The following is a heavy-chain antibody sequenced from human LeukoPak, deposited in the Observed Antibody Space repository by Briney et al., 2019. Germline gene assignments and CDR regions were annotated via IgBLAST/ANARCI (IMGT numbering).Heavy chain of an antibody. J-gene: IGHJ5*02. Sequence: ASVKVSCKASGYTFTGYYMHWVRQAPGQGLEWMGIINPSGGSTSYAQKFQGRVTMTRDTSTSTVYMELSSLRSEDTAVYYCARVPYSSGWYSGWFDPWGQGTLVTVSS. CDR1: GYTFTGYY. V-gene: IGHV1-46*01. D-gene: IGHD6-19*01. CDR2: INPSGGST. CDR3: ARVPYSSGWYSGWFDP.